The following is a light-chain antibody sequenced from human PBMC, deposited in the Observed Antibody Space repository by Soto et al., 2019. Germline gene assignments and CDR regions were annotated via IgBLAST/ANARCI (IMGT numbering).Light chain of an antibody. CDR3: QQYNNWPPYT. CDR1: QSVSSN. Sequence: EIVMTQSPATLSVSPGERATLSCRASQSVSSNLAWYQQKPGQAPRLLIYGASTRATGIPARFSGTGSGTDFTLTINSLQSEDFADYYCQQYNNWPPYTFGQGTKLEIK. J-gene: IGKJ2*01. CDR2: GAS. V-gene: IGKV3-15*01.